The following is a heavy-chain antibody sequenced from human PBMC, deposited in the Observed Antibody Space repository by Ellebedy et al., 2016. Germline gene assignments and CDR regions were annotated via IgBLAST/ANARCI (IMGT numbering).Heavy chain of an antibody. V-gene: IGHV3-48*01. J-gene: IGHJ4*02. CDR2: IYSDSSII. CDR3: ARTYDSSGYSPAY. Sequence: GESLKISXAASGFTFSNYGMNWVRQAPGKGLDWVSYIYSDSSIIYYTDSVRGRFTISRDNAKSTLYLQMNSLRAEDAAVYFCARTYDSSGYSPAYWGQGTLVTVSS. CDR1: GFTFSNYG. D-gene: IGHD3-22*01.